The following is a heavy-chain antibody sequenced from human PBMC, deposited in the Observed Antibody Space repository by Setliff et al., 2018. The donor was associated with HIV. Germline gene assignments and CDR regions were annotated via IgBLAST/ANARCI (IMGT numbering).Heavy chain of an antibody. D-gene: IGHD5-18*01. CDR2: IYYSGST. CDR3: ARSPGVDTNMAFDY. Sequence: SETLSLTCSVSGGSTTSGGCYWSWIRQHPGKGLEYIGYIYYSGSTDYNPSLKSRVTISVDTSKNQFSLDLSSVTAADTAVYYCARSPGVDTNMAFDYWGQGILVTVSS. CDR1: GGSTTSGGCY. V-gene: IGHV4-31*03. J-gene: IGHJ4*02.